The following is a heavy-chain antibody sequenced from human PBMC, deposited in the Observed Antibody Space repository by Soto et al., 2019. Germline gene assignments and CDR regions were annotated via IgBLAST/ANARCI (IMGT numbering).Heavy chain of an antibody. V-gene: IGHV4-39*01. Sequence: PSETLSLTCTVSGGSISSSSYYWGWIRQPPGKGLEWIGSIYYSGSTYYNPSLKSRVTISVDTSKNQFSLKLSSVTAADTAVYYCARQDIVLMVYAQSNWFDPWGQGTLVTVSS. CDR3: ARQDIVLMVYAQSNWFDP. J-gene: IGHJ5*02. CDR2: IYYSGST. D-gene: IGHD2-8*01. CDR1: GGSISSSSYY.